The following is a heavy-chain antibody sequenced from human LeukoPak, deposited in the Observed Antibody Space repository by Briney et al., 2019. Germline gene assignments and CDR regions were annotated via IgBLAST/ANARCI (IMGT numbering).Heavy chain of an antibody. CDR2: IVVGSGNT. Sequence: ASGKVSGKASGFTFTSSAMQWVRQARGQRLEWIGWIVVGSGNTNYAQKFQERVTITRDMSTSTAYMELSSLRSEDTAVYYCAAGYYYGSGSYYNQPWGQGTLVTVSS. CDR1: GFTFTSSA. CDR3: AAGYYYGSGSYYNQP. J-gene: IGHJ5*02. D-gene: IGHD3-10*01. V-gene: IGHV1-58*02.